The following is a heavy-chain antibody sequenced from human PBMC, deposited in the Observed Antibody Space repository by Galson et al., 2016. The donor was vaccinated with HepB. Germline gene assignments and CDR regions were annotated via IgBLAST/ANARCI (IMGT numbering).Heavy chain of an antibody. J-gene: IGHJ4*02. CDR3: ARASGYNWNYLMIFNYFDY. Sequence: SLRLSCAVSGFTFNSYWMSWVRQAPGKGLEWVANINQDGSEKYYVDFVKGRFTISRDKAKNSLYLQMNSLGAEDTAVYYCARASGYNWNYLMIFNYFDYWGQGTLVTVSS. V-gene: IGHV3-7*01. CDR2: INQDGSEK. D-gene: IGHD1-7*01. CDR1: GFTFNSYW.